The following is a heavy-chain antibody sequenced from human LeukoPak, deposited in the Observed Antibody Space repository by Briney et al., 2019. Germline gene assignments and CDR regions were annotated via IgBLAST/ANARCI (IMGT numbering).Heavy chain of an antibody. V-gene: IGHV1-69*13. Sequence: SVKVSCKASGGTFSSYAISWVRQAPGQGLEWMGGIIPIFGTANYAQKFQGRVTITADESTSTAYMELSSLRSEDTAVYYCARAEGIGVGATAWGFDYWGQGTLVIVSS. CDR1: GGTFSSYA. J-gene: IGHJ4*02. CDR3: ARAEGIGVGATAWGFDY. D-gene: IGHD1-26*01. CDR2: IIPIFGTA.